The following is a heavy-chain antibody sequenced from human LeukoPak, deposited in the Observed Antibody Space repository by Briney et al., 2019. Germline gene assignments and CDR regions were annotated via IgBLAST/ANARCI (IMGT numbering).Heavy chain of an antibody. CDR1: GGSISSYY. CDR3: AREGLWPSAYFDY. J-gene: IGHJ4*02. V-gene: IGHV4-4*07. CDR2: IYTSGST. Sequence: SETLSLTCTVSGGSISSYYWSWIRQPAGKGLERIGRIYTSGSTNFNPSLKSRVTMSVDTSKNQFSLKLSSVAAADTAVYYCAREGLWPSAYFDYWGQGTLVTVSS. D-gene: IGHD5-18*01.